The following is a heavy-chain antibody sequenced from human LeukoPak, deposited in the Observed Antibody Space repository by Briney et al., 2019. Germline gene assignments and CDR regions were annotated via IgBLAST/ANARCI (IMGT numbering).Heavy chain of an antibody. J-gene: IGHJ4*02. CDR2: IKEDGSQK. Sequence: GGSLRLSCVGALDIHWMGWVRQAPGKGLEWVANIKEDGSQKYYMDSVKGRFTISRDNAKSSLFLQMNNLRVEDTAVYYCTRDQTWGQGTLVTVSS. CDR3: TRDQT. CDR1: LDIHW. V-gene: IGHV3-7*01.